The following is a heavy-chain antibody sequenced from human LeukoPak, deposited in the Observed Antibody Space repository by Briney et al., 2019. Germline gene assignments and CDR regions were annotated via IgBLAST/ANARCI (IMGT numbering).Heavy chain of an antibody. Sequence: GGSLRLSCEGSGFTFSNYWMTWVRQAPEKGLEWVANIKPSGSEKHYADSVEGRFTISRDNAKNSLYLQMNSLRAEDTAVYYCARTYYYDSSDYSALGYWGQGTLVTVSS. J-gene: IGHJ4*02. CDR1: GFTFSNYW. D-gene: IGHD3-22*01. V-gene: IGHV3-7*01. CDR3: ARTYYYDSSDYSALGY. CDR2: IKPSGSEK.